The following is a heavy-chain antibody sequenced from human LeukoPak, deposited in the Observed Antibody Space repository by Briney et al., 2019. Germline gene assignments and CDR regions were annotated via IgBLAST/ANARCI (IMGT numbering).Heavy chain of an antibody. CDR3: ARGGSSGWFSDY. J-gene: IGHJ4*02. D-gene: IGHD6-19*01. CDR1: GFTFSSYD. V-gene: IGHV3-13*01. CDR2: IGTAGDT. Sequence: GGSLRLSCAASGFTFSSYDMHWVRHATGKGLEWVSAIGTAGDTYYPGSVKGRFTISRENAKNSLYLQMNSLRAGDTAVYYCARGGSSGWFSDYWGQGTLVTVSS.